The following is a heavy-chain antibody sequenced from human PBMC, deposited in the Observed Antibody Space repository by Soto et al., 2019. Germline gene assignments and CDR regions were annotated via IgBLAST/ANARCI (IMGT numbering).Heavy chain of an antibody. V-gene: IGHV1-69*12. CDR3: ARDRDSGYDYEAQFRYYGMDV. J-gene: IGHJ6*02. D-gene: IGHD5-12*01. CDR2: IIPIFGTA. Sequence: QVQLVQSGAEVKKPGSSVKVSCKASGGTFSSYAISWVRQAPGQGLEWMGGIIPIFGTANYAQKFQGRVTFTADESTSTAYMELSSLRSEDTAVYYCARDRDSGYDYEAQFRYYGMDVWGQGTTVTVSS. CDR1: GGTFSSYA.